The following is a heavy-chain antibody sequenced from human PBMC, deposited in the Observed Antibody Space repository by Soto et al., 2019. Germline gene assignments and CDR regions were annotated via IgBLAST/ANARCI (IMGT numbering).Heavy chain of an antibody. CDR3: TRDPPSNPNWFDP. CDR2: IKSKTDGGTT. Sequence: PGGSLRLSCAASGFTFSNAWMSWVRQAPGKGLEWVGRIKSKTDGGTTDYAAPVKGRFTISRDDSKNTLYLQMNSLKTEDTAVYYCTRDPPSNPNWFDPWGQGTLVTVSS. D-gene: IGHD4-4*01. CDR1: GFTFSNAW. J-gene: IGHJ5*02. V-gene: IGHV3-15*01.